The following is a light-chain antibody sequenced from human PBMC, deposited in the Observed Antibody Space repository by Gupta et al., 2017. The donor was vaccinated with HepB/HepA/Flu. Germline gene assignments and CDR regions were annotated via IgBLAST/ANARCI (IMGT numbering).Light chain of an antibody. CDR3: QSWDSSLSAWV. Sequence: SVLTQPHSLSGAPGPRVTISCTGSSSNIGTPYDIHWYRQLPGTAPKLIMYDNNNRPSGVPNRFSGSKSGTSASLAITRLQAEDEADYYCQSWDSSLSAWVFGGGTKLTVL. CDR1: SSNIGTPYD. CDR2: DNN. V-gene: IGLV1-40*01. J-gene: IGLJ3*02.